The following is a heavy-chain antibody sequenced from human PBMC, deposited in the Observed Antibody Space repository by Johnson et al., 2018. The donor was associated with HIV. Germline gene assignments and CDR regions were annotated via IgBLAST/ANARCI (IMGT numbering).Heavy chain of an antibody. CDR2: ISTSGTTI. CDR1: GFTFSDYY. J-gene: IGHJ3*01. Sequence: QVQLVESGGGVVQPGRSLRLSCAASGFTFSDYYMSWIRQAPGKGLEWVSYISTSGTTIYYADSVKGRFSISRDNAKNSLYLQMNRLKSEDTDVYYCARGSTCQLVPGFDLLGRETMGTVSS. D-gene: IGHD6-6*01. CDR3: ARGSTCQLVPGFDL. V-gene: IGHV3-11*04.